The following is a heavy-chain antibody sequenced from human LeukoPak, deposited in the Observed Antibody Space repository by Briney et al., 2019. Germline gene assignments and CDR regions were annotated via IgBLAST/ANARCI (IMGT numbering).Heavy chain of an antibody. Sequence: GESLKISCKGSGYSFTSYWIGWVRQMPGKGLEWMGIIYPGDSDTRYSPSFQGQVTISRDDSNSVAYLQMSSLKTEDTAVYYCALYYYGSGFYFHHWGQGTLVAVSS. D-gene: IGHD3-10*01. CDR1: GYSFTSYW. V-gene: IGHV5-51*01. CDR3: ALYYYGSGFYFHH. CDR2: IYPGDSDT. J-gene: IGHJ4*02.